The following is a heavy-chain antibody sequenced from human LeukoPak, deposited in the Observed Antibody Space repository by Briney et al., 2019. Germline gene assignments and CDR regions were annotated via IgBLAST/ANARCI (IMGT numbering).Heavy chain of an antibody. D-gene: IGHD2-15*01. J-gene: IGHJ4*02. CDR1: GYTFTSYW. Sequence: ASVKVSCKATGYTFTSYWFDWVRQLPAKGLEWMGIIYPADSDTRYSPSFRGQVTISADKSITTAYLHWSSLKSSDTAMYYCARRVGRGYFDYWGQGTLVTVSS. CDR2: IYPADSDT. CDR3: ARRVGRGYFDY. V-gene: IGHV5-51*01.